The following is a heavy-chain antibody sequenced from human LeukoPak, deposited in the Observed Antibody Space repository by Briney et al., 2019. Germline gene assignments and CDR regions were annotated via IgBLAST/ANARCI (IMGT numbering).Heavy chain of an antibody. CDR3: ARQAGYSSSWNY. J-gene: IGHJ4*02. CDR1: GYSFTSYW. V-gene: IGHV5-10-1*01. D-gene: IGHD6-13*01. Sequence: GESLRTSCKGSGYSFTSYWISWVRQMPGKGLEWMGRIDPSDSYTNYSPSFQGHVTISADKSISTAYLQWSSLKASDTAMYYCARQAGYSSSWNYWGQGTLVTVSS. CDR2: IDPSDSYT.